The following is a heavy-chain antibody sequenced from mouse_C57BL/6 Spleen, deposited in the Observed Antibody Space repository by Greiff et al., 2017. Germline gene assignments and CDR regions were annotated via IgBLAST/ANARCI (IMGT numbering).Heavy chain of an antibody. CDR3: TTGGDYGSPLYYFDY. J-gene: IGHJ2*01. CDR1: GFNIKDYY. Sequence: VQLQQSGAELVRPGASVKLSCTASGFNIKDYYMHWVKQRPEQGLEWIGRIDPEDGDPEYAPKFPGKATMTADTSSNTAYLQLSSLTSEDTAVYYCTTGGDYGSPLYYFDYWGQGTTLTVSS. CDR2: IDPEDGDP. D-gene: IGHD1-1*01. V-gene: IGHV14-1*01.